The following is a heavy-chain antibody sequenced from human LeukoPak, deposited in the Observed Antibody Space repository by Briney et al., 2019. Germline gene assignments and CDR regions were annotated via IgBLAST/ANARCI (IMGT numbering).Heavy chain of an antibody. J-gene: IGHJ4*02. CDR3: ARDLGVGALDY. CDR2: ISYDGSNK. V-gene: IGHV3-30*04. Sequence: GRSLRLSCAASGFTFSSYAMHWVRQAPGKGLEWVAVISYDGSNKYYADSVKGRFTISRDNSKNTLYLQMNSLRADDTAVYYCARDLGVGALDYWGQGTLVTVSS. CDR1: GFTFSSYA. D-gene: IGHD1-26*01.